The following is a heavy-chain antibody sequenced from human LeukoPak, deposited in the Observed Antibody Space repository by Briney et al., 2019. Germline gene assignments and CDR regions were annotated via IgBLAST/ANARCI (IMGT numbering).Heavy chain of an antibody. CDR2: IASDGSST. D-gene: IGHD4-23*01. J-gene: IGHJ4*02. V-gene: IGHV3-74*01. CDR3: ARGRPHGNDY. CDR1: GFTFSSYA. Sequence: GGSLRLSCVASGFTFSSYAMHWVRQAPGKGLVWVSRIASDGSSTTYADSVKGRFSISRDNAKNTLYLQMNGLRVEDTAVYYCARGRPHGNDYWGQGTLVTVSS.